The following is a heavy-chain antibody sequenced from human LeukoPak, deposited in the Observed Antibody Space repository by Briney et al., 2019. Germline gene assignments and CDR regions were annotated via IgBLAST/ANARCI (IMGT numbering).Heavy chain of an antibody. CDR3: SSDYDSSGY. Sequence: GGSLRLSCAASGFTFSSYSMNWGRQATGKGLEWVSSISSSSSYIYYADSVKGRFTISRDNAKNSLYLQMNSLRAEDTAVYYCSSDYDSSGYWGQGTLVTVSS. CDR2: ISSSSSYI. D-gene: IGHD3-22*01. V-gene: IGHV3-21*01. J-gene: IGHJ4*02. CDR1: GFTFSSYS.